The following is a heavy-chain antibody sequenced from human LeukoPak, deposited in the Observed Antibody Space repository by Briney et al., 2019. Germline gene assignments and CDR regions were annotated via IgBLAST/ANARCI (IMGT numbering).Heavy chain of an antibody. V-gene: IGHV3-21*01. J-gene: IGHJ4*02. D-gene: IGHD5-24*01. CDR3: ARTRGGRDGPGY. CDR1: GFTVSSNY. CDR2: ISSSSSYI. Sequence: GGSLRLSCAASGFTVSSNYMSWVRQAPGKGLEWVSSISSSSSYIYYADSVKGRFTISRDNAKNSLYLQMNSLRAEDTAVYYCARTRGGRDGPGYWGQGTLVTVSS.